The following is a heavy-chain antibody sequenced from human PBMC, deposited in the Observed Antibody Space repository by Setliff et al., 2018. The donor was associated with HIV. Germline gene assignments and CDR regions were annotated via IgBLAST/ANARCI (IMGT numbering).Heavy chain of an antibody. CDR2: IYYSGST. V-gene: IGHV4-39*07. Sequence: SETLSLTCTVSGGSISSSSYYWGWIRQPPGKGLEWIGSIYYSGSTYYSPSLKSRLTISVDTSKNQFSLKLRSVTAADTAVYYCVRAEYSSSSDWFAPWGQGALVTVSS. D-gene: IGHD6-6*01. CDR1: GGSISSSSYY. J-gene: IGHJ5*02. CDR3: VRAEYSSSSDWFAP.